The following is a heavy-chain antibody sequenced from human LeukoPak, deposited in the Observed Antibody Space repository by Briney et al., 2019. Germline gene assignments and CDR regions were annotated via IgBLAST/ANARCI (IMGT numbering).Heavy chain of an antibody. D-gene: IGHD5-18*01. CDR1: GGSFSGYY. CDR2: INHSGST. Sequence: SETLSLTCAVYGGSFSGYYWSWIRQPPGKGLEWIGEINHSGSTYYNPSLKSRVTISVDTSKNQFSLKLSSVTAADTAVYYCARRGYTYGWGWFDPWGQGTLVTVSS. J-gene: IGHJ5*02. V-gene: IGHV4-34*01. CDR3: ARRGYTYGWGWFDP.